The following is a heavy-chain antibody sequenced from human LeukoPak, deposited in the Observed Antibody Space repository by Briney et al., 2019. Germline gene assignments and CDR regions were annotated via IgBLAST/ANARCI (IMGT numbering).Heavy chain of an antibody. CDR3: ASLYSSGWSPPRYYYMDV. J-gene: IGHJ6*03. CDR1: GGSFSGYY. CDR2: INHSGST. Sequence: SETLSFTCAVYGGSFSGYYWSWIRQPPGKGLEWIGEINHSGSTNYNPSLKSRVTISVDTSKNQFSLKLSSVTAADTAVYYCASLYSSGWSPPRYYYMDVWGKGTTVTVSS. V-gene: IGHV4-34*01. D-gene: IGHD6-19*01.